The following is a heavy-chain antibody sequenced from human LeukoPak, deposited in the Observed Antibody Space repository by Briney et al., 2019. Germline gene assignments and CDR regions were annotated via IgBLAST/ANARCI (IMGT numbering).Heavy chain of an antibody. V-gene: IGHV4-34*01. CDR1: GGSFSGYY. CDR2: INHSGST. D-gene: IGHD1-26*01. CDR3: AIWDSNSAIDY. J-gene: IGHJ4*02. Sequence: SETLSLTCAVNGGSFSGYYWSWIRRPPGKGLEWIGEINHSGSTNYNPSLKSRVTISVDTSKNQFSLKLSSVTAADTAVYYCAIWDSNSAIDYWGQGTLVTVSS.